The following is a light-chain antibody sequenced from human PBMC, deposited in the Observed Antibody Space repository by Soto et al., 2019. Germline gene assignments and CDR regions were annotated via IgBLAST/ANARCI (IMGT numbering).Light chain of an antibody. CDR1: PGISSY. J-gene: IGKJ1*01. Sequence: AIRMTQSPSSLSASTGDRVTITCRASPGISSYLAWYQQKPGKAPKLLIYAASTWLCGVPSRFSGSGSGTDFTLTISCLEAEEFAIYYCQQYYSFPRTFGQGTKVEIK. CDR3: QQYYSFPRT. CDR2: AAS. V-gene: IGKV1-8*01.